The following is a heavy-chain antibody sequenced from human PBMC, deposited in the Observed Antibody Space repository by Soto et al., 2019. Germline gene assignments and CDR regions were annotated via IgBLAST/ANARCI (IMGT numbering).Heavy chain of an antibody. CDR1: GFTFSSYA. CDR3: AKDGRITIFGVVITGGMDV. V-gene: IGHV3-23*01. Sequence: GGSLRLSCAAFGFTFSSYAMSWVRQAPGKGLEWVSAISGSGGSTYYADSVKGRFTISRDNSKNTLYLQMNSLRAEDTAVYYCAKDGRITIFGVVITGGMDVWGQGTTVTVSS. CDR2: ISGSGGST. J-gene: IGHJ6*02. D-gene: IGHD3-3*01.